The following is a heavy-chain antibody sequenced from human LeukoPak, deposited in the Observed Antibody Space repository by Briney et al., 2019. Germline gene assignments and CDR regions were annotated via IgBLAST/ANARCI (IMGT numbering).Heavy chain of an antibody. CDR2: IYSGGST. CDR1: GFTVSSNY. CDR3: AKDPYIVVVPAALYFQH. Sequence: GGSLRLSCAASGFTVSSNYMSWVRQAPGKGLEWVSVIYSGGSTYYADSVKGRFTISRDNSKNTLYLQMNSLRAEDTAVYYCAKDPYIVVVPAALYFQHWGQGTLVTVSS. D-gene: IGHD2-2*01. V-gene: IGHV3-53*01. J-gene: IGHJ1*01.